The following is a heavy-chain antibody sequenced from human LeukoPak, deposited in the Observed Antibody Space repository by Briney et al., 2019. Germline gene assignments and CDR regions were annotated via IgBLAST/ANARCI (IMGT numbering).Heavy chain of an antibody. V-gene: IGHV1-2*04. J-gene: IGHJ4*02. CDR3: AREAVAGTSDFDY. Sequence: GASVKVSCKTSGYTFTGYYMHWVRQAPGQGLEWMGWINPNSGGTNCAQKFQGWVTMTRDTSISTAYMELSRLRSDDTAVYYCAREAVAGTSDFDYWGQGTLVTVSS. D-gene: IGHD6-19*01. CDR1: GYTFTGYY. CDR2: INPNSGGT.